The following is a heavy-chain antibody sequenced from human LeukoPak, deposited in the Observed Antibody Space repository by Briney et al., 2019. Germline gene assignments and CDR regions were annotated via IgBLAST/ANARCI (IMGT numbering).Heavy chain of an antibody. CDR3: ARGVVADAFDI. CDR1: GGSISSYY. Sequence: SETLSLTCTVSGGSISSYYWSWIRQPPGKGLEWIAFTDDSGSASYNPSLKSRVTISVDSSKNQFSLKVTSMTAADTAVYYCARGVVADAFDIWGQGTMVTVSS. CDR2: TDDSGSA. V-gene: IGHV4-59*01. J-gene: IGHJ3*02. D-gene: IGHD2-15*01.